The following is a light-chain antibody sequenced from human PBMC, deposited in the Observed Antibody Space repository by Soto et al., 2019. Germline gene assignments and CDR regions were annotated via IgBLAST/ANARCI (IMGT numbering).Light chain of an antibody. CDR1: SSDVGGYNY. CDR2: DVS. Sequence: QSALTQPRSVSGSPGQSVTISCTGTSSDVGGYNYVSWYQQHPGKAPKLMIYDVSKWPSGVPDRFSGSKSGNTASLTISGLQAEDEADYYCCSYAGSYTRAEFGGGTQLTVL. CDR3: CSYAGSYTRAE. V-gene: IGLV2-11*01. J-gene: IGLJ7*01.